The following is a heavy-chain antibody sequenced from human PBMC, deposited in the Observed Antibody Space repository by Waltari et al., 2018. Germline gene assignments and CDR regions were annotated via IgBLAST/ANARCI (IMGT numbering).Heavy chain of an antibody. CDR3: ARDGAYCSSTSCYGVNWFDP. CDR1: GGTFSSYA. D-gene: IGHD2-2*01. CDR2: IIPYCGTA. V-gene: IGHV1-69*05. Sequence: QVQLVQSGAEVKKPGSSVKVSCKASGGTFSSYAISWVRQAPGQGLEWMGGIIPYCGTANYAQKVQGRGTITTDESTSTAYMELSSLRSEDTAVYYCARDGAYCSSTSCYGVNWFDPWGQGTLVTVSS. J-gene: IGHJ5*02.